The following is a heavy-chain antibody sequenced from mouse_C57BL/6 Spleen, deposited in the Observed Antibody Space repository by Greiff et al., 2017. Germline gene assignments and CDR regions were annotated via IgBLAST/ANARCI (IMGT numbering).Heavy chain of an antibody. J-gene: IGHJ2*01. V-gene: IGHV1-55*01. Sequence: VQLQQPGAELVKPGASVKMSCKASGYTFTSYWLTWVKQRPGQGLEWIGDIYPGSGSTNYNEQFKSKATLTVDTSSSTAYMQLSSLTSEDSAVYYCARGDHYYGSSFDYWGQGTTLTVSS. D-gene: IGHD1-1*01. CDR3: ARGDHYYGSSFDY. CDR2: IYPGSGST. CDR1: GYTFTSYW.